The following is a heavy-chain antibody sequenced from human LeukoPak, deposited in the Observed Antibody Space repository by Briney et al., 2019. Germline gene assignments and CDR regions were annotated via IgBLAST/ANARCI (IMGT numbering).Heavy chain of an antibody. CDR1: GYTFTSYG. CDR2: ISAYNGNT. V-gene: IGHV1-18*01. D-gene: IGHD3-9*01. Sequence: ASVKVSCKASGYTFTSYGISWVRQAPGQGLEGMGWISAYNGNTNYEQKLKGRVTMTTDTSTSTAYMELRSLRSDDTAVYYCARDLTVAEFDPWGQGTLVTVSS. CDR3: ARDLTVAEFDP. J-gene: IGHJ5*02.